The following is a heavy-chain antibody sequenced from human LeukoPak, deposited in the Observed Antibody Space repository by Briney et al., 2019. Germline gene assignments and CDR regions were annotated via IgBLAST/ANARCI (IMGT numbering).Heavy chain of an antibody. CDR2: INHSGST. D-gene: IGHD2-15*01. Sequence: SETLSLTCAVYGGSFCGYYWSWIRQPPGKGLEWIGEINHSGSTNYNPSLKSRVTISVDTSKNQFSLKLSSVTAADTAVYYCARAGLLPWDIWGQGTMVTVSS. J-gene: IGHJ3*02. CDR3: ARAGLLPWDI. CDR1: GGSFCGYY. V-gene: IGHV4-34*01.